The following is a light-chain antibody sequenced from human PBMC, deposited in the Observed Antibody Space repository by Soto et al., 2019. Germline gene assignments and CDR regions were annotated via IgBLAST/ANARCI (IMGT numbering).Light chain of an antibody. CDR3: MQHIEYPIT. CDR1: GIRVDSDDGNTY. J-gene: IGKJ5*01. Sequence: VMPRHPRPLPVTTGRPAAVSCSTGGIRVDSDDGNTYLEWYLQKPGQSPQXMIYMLSYRASGVPDRFSGSWSGTDCTLRISRVEAEDVGVYYCMQHIEYPITFGQGTRLEIK. V-gene: IGKV2-40*01. CDR2: MLS.